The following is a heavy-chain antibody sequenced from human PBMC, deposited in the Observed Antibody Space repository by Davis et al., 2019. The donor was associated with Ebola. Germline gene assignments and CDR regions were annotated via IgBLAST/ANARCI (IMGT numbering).Heavy chain of an antibody. CDR2: IGNGGNSAT. CDR1: EFTLSDYY. V-gene: IGHV3-11*01. Sequence: PGGSLRLSCAASEFTLSDYYMAWIRQAPGKGLECISYIGNGGNSATSYADSVKGRFTVSRDYAKNSLFLQMNSLRAEDTAVYYCARDFRNKGMDVWGQGTTVIVSS. J-gene: IGHJ6*02. CDR3: ARDFRNKGMDV.